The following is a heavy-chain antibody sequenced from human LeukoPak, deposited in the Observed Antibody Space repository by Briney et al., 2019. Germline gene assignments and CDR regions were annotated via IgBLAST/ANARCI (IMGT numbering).Heavy chain of an antibody. CDR2: ISYDGSNK. Sequence: HPGGSLRLSCAASGFTFSSYGMHWVRQAPGKGLEWVAVISYDGSNKYYADSVKGRFTISRDNSKNTLYLQMNSLRAEDTAVYYCAQGGYCSSTSCSMRVDYWGQGTLVTVSS. V-gene: IGHV3-30*18. J-gene: IGHJ4*02. CDR1: GFTFSSYG. CDR3: AQGGYCSSTSCSMRVDY. D-gene: IGHD2-2*01.